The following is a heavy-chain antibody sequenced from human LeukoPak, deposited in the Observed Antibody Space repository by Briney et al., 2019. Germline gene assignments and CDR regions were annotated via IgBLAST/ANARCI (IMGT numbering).Heavy chain of an antibody. J-gene: IGHJ3*02. CDR2: ISWNSGSI. Sequence: GGSLRLSCAASGFTFDDYAMHWVRQAPGKGLEWVSGISWNSGSIGYADSVKGRFTISRDNAKNTLYLQMTSLRAEDTAVYYCARESSRRAVDIWGQGTVLIVSS. CDR3: ARESSRRAVDI. CDR1: GFTFDDYA. V-gene: IGHV3-9*01. D-gene: IGHD6-13*01.